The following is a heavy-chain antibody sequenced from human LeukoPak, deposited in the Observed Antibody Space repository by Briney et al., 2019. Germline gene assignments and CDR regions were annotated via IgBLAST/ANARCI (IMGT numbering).Heavy chain of an antibody. V-gene: IGHV1-2*02. D-gene: IGHD1-7*01. CDR1: GYTFTGYY. CDR2: INPNSGGT. Sequence: GASVKVSCKASGYTFTGYYMHWVRQAPGQGLEWMGWINPNSGGTNYAQKFQDRVTMTRDTPISTAYMELSRLRSDDTAVYYCARTRYNWNYGDFWNYYGMDVWGQGTTVTVSS. J-gene: IGHJ6*02. CDR3: ARTRYNWNYGDFWNYYGMDV.